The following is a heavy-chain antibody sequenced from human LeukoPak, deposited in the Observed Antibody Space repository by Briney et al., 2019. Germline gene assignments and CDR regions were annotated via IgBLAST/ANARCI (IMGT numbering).Heavy chain of an antibody. CDR3: ARDRSAVDAPYFDY. D-gene: IGHD3-9*01. V-gene: IGHV3-11*01. Sequence: GGSLRLSCAASGFTFSDYYMTWIRQAPGKGLEWVSYISSGGSNIYYPDSVKGRFTISRVNAKNSLYLEMKSLRVEDTAVYYCARDRSAVDAPYFDYWGQGTLVTVSS. J-gene: IGHJ4*02. CDR2: ISSGGSNI. CDR1: GFTFSDYY.